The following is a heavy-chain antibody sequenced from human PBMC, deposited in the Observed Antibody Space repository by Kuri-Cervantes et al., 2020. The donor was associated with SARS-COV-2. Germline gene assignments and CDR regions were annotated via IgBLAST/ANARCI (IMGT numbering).Heavy chain of an antibody. CDR2: ISGSGGST. CDR1: GFTFSSYA. V-gene: IGHV3-23*01. CDR3: ARDLRPGLRQGLVVVPAAMAGAFDI. D-gene: IGHD2-2*01. J-gene: IGHJ3*02. Sequence: GESLKISCAASGFTFSSYAMSWVRQAPGKGLEWVSAISGSGGSTYYADSVKGRFTISRDNSKNTLYLQMNSLRAEDTAVYYCARDLRPGLRQGLVVVPAAMAGAFDIWGQGTMVTVSS.